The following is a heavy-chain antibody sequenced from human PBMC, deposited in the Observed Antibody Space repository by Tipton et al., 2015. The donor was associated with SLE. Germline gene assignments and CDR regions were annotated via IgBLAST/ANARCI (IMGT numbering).Heavy chain of an antibody. J-gene: IGHJ6*02. CDR3: AKDPGSGWYDYYGMDV. D-gene: IGHD6-19*01. CDR1: GGSISGTNYY. Sequence: TLSLTCSVSGGSISGTNYYWDWIRQPPGKGPEWIGRITDNGDTYYIPSLQSRVTMSVDTSNNHFSLKLSSVTAADTAVYYCAKDPGSGWYDYYGMDVWGQGTTVTVSS. CDR2: ITDNGDT. V-gene: IGHV4-39*02.